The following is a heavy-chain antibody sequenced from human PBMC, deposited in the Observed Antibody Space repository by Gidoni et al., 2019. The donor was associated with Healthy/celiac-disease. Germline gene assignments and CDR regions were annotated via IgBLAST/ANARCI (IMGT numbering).Heavy chain of an antibody. CDR3: ARDNGIAVANFDY. CDR2: ISSSGSTI. V-gene: IGHV3-48*03. CDR1: GFTFSSYE. D-gene: IGHD6-19*01. Sequence: EVQLVESGGGLVQPGGSLRLSCAASGFTFSSYEMNWVRQAPGKGLEWVSYISSSGSTIYYADSVKGRFTISRDNAKNSLYLQMNSLRAEDTAVYYCARDNGIAVANFDYWGQGTLVTVSS. J-gene: IGHJ4*02.